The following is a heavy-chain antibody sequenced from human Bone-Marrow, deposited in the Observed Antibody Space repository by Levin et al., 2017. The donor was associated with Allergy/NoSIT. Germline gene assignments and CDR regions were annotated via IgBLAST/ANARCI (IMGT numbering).Heavy chain of an antibody. V-gene: IGHV1-2*02. CDR1: GYTFTDYY. CDR2: INPHTEVT. J-gene: IGHJ6*02. D-gene: IGHD1-1*01. Sequence: ASVKVSCQASGYTFTDYYIHWVRQAPGLGLEWMGWINPHTEVTRYAQKIQDRVTLTTDTSTNTAYMELSSLRSDDRAVYFCARETIDTTYFGMDVWGQGTTVTVSS. CDR3: ARETIDTTYFGMDV.